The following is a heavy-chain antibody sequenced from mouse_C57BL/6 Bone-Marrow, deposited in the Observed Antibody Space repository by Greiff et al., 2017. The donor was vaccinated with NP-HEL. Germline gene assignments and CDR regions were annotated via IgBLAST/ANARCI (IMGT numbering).Heavy chain of an antibody. CDR1: GYTFTDYY. V-gene: IGHV1-19*01. CDR3: ARNPLLRSFDY. CDR2: INPYNGGT. Sequence: VQLQQSGPVLVKPGASVKMSCKASGYTFTDYYMNWVKQSHGKSLEWIGVINPYNGGTSYNQKFKGKATLTVDKSSSTAYMELNSLTSEDSAVYYCARNPLLRSFDYWGQGTTLTVSS. D-gene: IGHD1-1*01. J-gene: IGHJ2*01.